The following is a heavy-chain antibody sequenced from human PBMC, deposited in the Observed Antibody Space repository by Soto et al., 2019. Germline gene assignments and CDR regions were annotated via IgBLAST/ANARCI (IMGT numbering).Heavy chain of an antibody. J-gene: IGHJ5*02. CDR3: ARHARYYDILTGYSTLSWFDP. V-gene: IGHV4-59*08. Sequence: ASGTLSLTCTVSGGSISNYYWSWIRQPPGKGLEWIGYIYYSGSTNYNPSLKSRVTISVDTSKNQFSLKLSSVTAADTAVYYCARHARYYDILTGYSTLSWFDPWGQGTLVTVSS. D-gene: IGHD3-9*01. CDR1: GGSISNYY. CDR2: IYYSGST.